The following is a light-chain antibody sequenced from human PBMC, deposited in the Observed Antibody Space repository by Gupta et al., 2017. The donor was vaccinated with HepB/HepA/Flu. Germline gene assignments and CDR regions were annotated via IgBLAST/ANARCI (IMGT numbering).Light chain of an antibody. CDR1: QSVSSSY. Sequence: EIVLTQSPGTLSLSPGERATLSCRASQSVSSSYLAWYQQKPGQAPRLLIYGASSRATGLPDRFSGSGSGTDFTLTISRREPEDFAVYYCQQDGSSPWTFGQGTKVEIK. CDR3: QQDGSSPWT. V-gene: IGKV3-20*01. CDR2: GAS. J-gene: IGKJ1*01.